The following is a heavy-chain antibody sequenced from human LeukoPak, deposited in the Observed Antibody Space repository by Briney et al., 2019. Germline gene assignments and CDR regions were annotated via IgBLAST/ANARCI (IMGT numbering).Heavy chain of an antibody. D-gene: IGHD3-10*01. CDR1: GFSLSTSGVG. Sequence: ESGLTLVNPTQTLTLTCTFSGFSLSTSGVGVGWIRQPPGKALEWLALIYWDDDKRYSPSLKSRLTITKDTSKNQVVLTMTNMDPVDTATYYCAHRPPRITMVRGVILSAPYFDYWGQGTLVTVSS. V-gene: IGHV2-5*02. CDR3: AHRPPRITMVRGVILSAPYFDY. J-gene: IGHJ4*02. CDR2: IYWDDDK.